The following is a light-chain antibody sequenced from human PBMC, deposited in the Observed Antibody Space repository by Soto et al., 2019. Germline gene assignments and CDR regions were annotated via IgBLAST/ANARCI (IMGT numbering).Light chain of an antibody. J-gene: IGLJ1*01. CDR3: SSYTTSAPYV. CDR1: SGDVGAYNF. CDR2: EVT. Sequence: QSALTQPASVSGSPGQSITISCTGTSGDVGAYNFVSWYQHHPGRAPKLIIYEVTIRPSGVSNRFSGSKSGNTASLTISGLQAEDEAYYYCSSYTTSAPYVFGSGTKLTVL. V-gene: IGLV2-14*01.